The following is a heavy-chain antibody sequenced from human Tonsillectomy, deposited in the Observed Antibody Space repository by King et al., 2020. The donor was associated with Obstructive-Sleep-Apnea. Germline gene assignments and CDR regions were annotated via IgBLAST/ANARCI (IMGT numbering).Heavy chain of an antibody. J-gene: IGHJ4*02. CDR3: AREGFEVGSRYLDY. CDR2: MNRDGIYT. Sequence: VQLVESGGGLLQPGGSLRLSCAASRFTFINYWLRLVRHAPGKGLVWVSRMNRDGIYTAYAEFVKGRFTITRDNAKNTLYLQMNSLRSDDTAIYYCAREGFEVGSRYLDYWGQGTQVTVSS. CDR1: RFTFINYW. V-gene: IGHV3-74*01. D-gene: IGHD2-15*01.